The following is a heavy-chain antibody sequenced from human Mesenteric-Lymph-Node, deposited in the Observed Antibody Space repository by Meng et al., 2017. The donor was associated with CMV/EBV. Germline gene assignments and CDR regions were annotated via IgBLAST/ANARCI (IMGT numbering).Heavy chain of an antibody. CDR2: ISWNSGSI. Sequence: SLKISCVASGFTFDDYAMHWVRQAPGKGLEWVSGISWNSGSIGYADSVKGRFTISRDNAKNSLYLQMNSLRAEDMALYYCASGSGSLDYWGQGTLVTVSS. CDR3: ASGSGSLDY. CDR1: GFTFDDYA. J-gene: IGHJ4*02. D-gene: IGHD1-26*01. V-gene: IGHV3-9*03.